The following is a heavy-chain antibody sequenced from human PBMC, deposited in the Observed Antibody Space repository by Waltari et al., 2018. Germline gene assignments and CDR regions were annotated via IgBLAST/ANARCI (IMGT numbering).Heavy chain of an antibody. CDR2: IYSGGST. V-gene: IGHV3-53*01. Sequence: EVQLVESGGGLIQPGGSLRLSCAASGFTVSSNYMSWVRQAPGKGLEWVSVIYSGGSTYYADSVKGRFTISRDNSKNTLYLQMNSLRAEDTAVYYCARDGERTLYSSSSREVYWYFDLWGRGTLVTVSS. CDR3: ARDGERTLYSSSSREVYWYFDL. D-gene: IGHD6-6*01. J-gene: IGHJ2*01. CDR1: GFTVSSNY.